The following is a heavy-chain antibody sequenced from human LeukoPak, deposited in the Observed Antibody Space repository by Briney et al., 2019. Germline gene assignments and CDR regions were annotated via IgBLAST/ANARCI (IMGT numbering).Heavy chain of an antibody. CDR3: ARSGYQLLYYYYYGMDV. CDR1: GDSFSSNSAA. Sequence: SQTLSLTCAISGDSFSSNSAAWNWIRQSPSRGLEWLGRTYYRSKWYNDYAVSVKSRITINPDTSKNQFSLQLNSVTPEDTAVYYCARSGYQLLYYYYYGMDVWGQGTTVTVSS. D-gene: IGHD2-2*01. CDR2: TYYRSKWYN. V-gene: IGHV6-1*01. J-gene: IGHJ6*02.